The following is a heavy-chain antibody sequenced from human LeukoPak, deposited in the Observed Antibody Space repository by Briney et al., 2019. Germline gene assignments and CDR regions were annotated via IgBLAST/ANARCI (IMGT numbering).Heavy chain of an antibody. CDR3: ARGVFSDGYNSNDY. Sequence: GASVKVSCKASGYTFTGYYMHWVRQAPGQGLEWMGWINPNSGGTNYAQKFQGRVTMTRDTSISTAYMELSRLRSDDTAVYYCARGVFSDGYNSNDYWGQGTLVTVSS. V-gene: IGHV1-2*02. J-gene: IGHJ4*02. CDR1: GYTFTGYY. D-gene: IGHD5-24*01. CDR2: INPNSGGT.